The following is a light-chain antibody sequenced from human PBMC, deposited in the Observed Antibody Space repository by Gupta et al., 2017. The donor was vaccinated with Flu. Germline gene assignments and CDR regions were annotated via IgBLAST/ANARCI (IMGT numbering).Light chain of an antibody. Sequence: QSALTQPASVSGSPGQSINISCTGTSSDIGSYNYVSWYQQHPGKAPKLLIYGVTNRPSGVSNRFSGSKSGDTASLTISGLQAEDEADYYCSSCTSGTTVVFGGGTKLTVL. J-gene: IGLJ2*01. CDR2: GVT. V-gene: IGLV2-14*03. CDR1: SSDIGSYNY. CDR3: SSCTSGTTVV.